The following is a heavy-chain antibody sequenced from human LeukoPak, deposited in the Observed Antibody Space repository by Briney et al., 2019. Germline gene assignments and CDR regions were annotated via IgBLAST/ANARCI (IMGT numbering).Heavy chain of an antibody. Sequence: SETLSLTCAVYGGSFSGYYWSWIRQPPGKGLEWIGEINHSGSTNYNPSLKSRVTISVDTSRNHLSLKLSSVTAADTAVYYCARHGGVVRGEGSDAFDIWGQGTMVTVSS. CDR3: ARHGGVVRGEGSDAFDI. CDR1: GGSFSGYY. CDR2: INHSGST. V-gene: IGHV4-34*01. D-gene: IGHD3-10*01. J-gene: IGHJ3*02.